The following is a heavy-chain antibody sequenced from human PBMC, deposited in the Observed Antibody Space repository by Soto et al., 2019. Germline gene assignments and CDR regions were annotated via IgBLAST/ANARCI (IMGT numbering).Heavy chain of an antibody. CDR2: INHSGST. Sequence: QVQLQQWGAGLLKPSETLSLTCAVYGGSFSGYYWSWIRQPPGKGLEWIGEINHSGSTNYNPSLKSRVNISVDTSKNQFSLKLSSVTAADAAVYYCARKSKYYYGSGSYYAPFVPWGQGTLVTVSS. CDR3: ARKSKYYYGSGSYYAPFVP. D-gene: IGHD3-10*01. J-gene: IGHJ5*02. V-gene: IGHV4-34*01. CDR1: GGSFSGYY.